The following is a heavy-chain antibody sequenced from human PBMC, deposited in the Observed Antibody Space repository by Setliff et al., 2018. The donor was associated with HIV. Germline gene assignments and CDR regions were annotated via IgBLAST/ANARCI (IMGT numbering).Heavy chain of an antibody. Sequence: GGALRLSCAASGFTFSHAWMSWVRQVPGKGLEWVGHVKSEGDGGATNYAAPVMGRFIIPRDDSKSTVYLQMNSLKIEDKALYYCTTKGRDVSTLEAPSWGQGTLVTVSS. V-gene: IGHV3-15*01. J-gene: IGHJ4*02. D-gene: IGHD2-15*01. CDR1: GFTFSHAW. CDR3: TTKGRDVSTLEAPS. CDR2: VKSEGDGGAT.